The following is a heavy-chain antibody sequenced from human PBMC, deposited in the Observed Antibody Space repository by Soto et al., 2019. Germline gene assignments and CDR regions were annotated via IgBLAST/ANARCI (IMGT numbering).Heavy chain of an antibody. CDR2: INAGNGNT. J-gene: IGHJ4*02. CDR3: AREGATAAKLFDY. V-gene: IGHV1-3*01. Sequence: ASVKVSCKASGYTFTSYDMHWVRQAPGQRLEWMGWINAGNGNTKYSQKFQGRVTITRDTSASTAYMELSSLRSEDTAVHYCAREGATAAKLFDYGGRGPRVTASS. CDR1: GYTFTSYD. D-gene: IGHD6-13*01.